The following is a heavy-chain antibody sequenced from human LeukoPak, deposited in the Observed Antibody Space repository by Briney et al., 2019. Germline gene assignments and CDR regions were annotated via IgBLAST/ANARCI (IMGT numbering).Heavy chain of an antibody. V-gene: IGHV3-23*01. J-gene: IGHJ4*02. CDR1: GFTFKSYV. CDR3: AKPLGSSGTHPVGYFDY. CDR2: ISDSGVNT. Sequence: PAGGSLRLSCAASGFTFKSYVMSWVRQAPGEGLEWVSAISDSGVNTYYADSVKGRFTISRDNSKNTLYLQMNSLRAEDTAVYYCAKPLGSSGTHPVGYFDYWGQGTLVTVSS. D-gene: IGHD3-10*01.